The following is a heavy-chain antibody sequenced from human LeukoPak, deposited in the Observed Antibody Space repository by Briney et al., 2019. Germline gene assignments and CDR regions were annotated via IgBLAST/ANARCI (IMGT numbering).Heavy chain of an antibody. J-gene: IGHJ3*02. Sequence: AESPTLSCAASGCTFSSYSMNWVRQAPGKGLEWVSSISSSRSYIYYAYSMKRRFIISRNHANNSLYLQMNSPRAEDTAVYYCARDSISMVRGEAYAFDIWGQGTMVTVSS. D-gene: IGHD3-10*01. CDR1: GCTFSSYS. CDR2: ISSSRSYI. CDR3: ARDSISMVRGEAYAFDI. V-gene: IGHV3-21*01.